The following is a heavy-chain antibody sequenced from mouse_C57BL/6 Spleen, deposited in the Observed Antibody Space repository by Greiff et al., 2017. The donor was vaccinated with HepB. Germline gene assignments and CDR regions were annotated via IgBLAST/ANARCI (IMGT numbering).Heavy chain of an antibody. V-gene: IGHV5-6*01. Sequence: EVKLVESGGDLVKPGGSLKLSCAASGFTFSSYGMSWVRQTPDKRLEWVATISSGGSYTYYPDSVKGRFTISRDNAKNTLYLQMSSLKSEDTAMYYCARHGLYDYDVDWYFDVWGTGTTVTVSS. CDR2: ISSGGSYT. D-gene: IGHD2-4*01. CDR3: ARHGLYDYDVDWYFDV. CDR1: GFTFSSYG. J-gene: IGHJ1*03.